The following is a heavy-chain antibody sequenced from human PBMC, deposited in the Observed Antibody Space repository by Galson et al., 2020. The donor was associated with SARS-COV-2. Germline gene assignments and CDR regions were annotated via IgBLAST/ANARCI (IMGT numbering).Heavy chain of an antibody. CDR1: GFTFSSYS. CDR3: ARDRNPDFLHWYFDL. V-gene: IGHV3-21*01. J-gene: IGHJ2*01. CDR2: ISSSSSYI. Sequence: GGSLRLSCAASGFTFSSYSMNWVRQAPGKGLEWVSSISSSSSYIYYADSVKGRFTISRDNAKNSLYLQMNSLRAEDTAVYYCARDRNPDFLHWYFDLWGRGTLVTVSS.